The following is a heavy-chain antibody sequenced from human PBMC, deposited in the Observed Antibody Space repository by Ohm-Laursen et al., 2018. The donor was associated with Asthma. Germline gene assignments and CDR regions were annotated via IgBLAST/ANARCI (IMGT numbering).Heavy chain of an antibody. CDR1: GFDFNNAW. J-gene: IGHJ6*02. CDR3: STTLTSDFYYFYAMDV. D-gene: IGHD3-9*01. CDR2: IKSNPDGGTA. Sequence: SLRLSCAASGFDFNNAWMTWVRQAPGKGLEWVGRIKSNPDGGTAGFAAPVQGRFPISRDDSKNTLYLEMNSLKTEDTGVYYCSTTLTSDFYYFYAMDVWGQGTTVTVSS. V-gene: IGHV3-15*01.